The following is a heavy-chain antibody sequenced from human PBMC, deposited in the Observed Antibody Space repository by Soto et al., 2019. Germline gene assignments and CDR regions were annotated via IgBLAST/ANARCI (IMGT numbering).Heavy chain of an antibody. V-gene: IGHV5-51*01. D-gene: IGHD6-13*01. CDR3: ARSPRSSPYFDY. Sequence: RGDSLKISCQCSGYTFSNFWIGWVRQLPGKGLEWMGIIYPGDHETRYSPSFHGKVTISADKSINTAYLQWNSLEASDTAFYFCARSPRSSPYFDYWGQGALVTVSS. J-gene: IGHJ4*02. CDR1: GYTFSNFW. CDR2: IYPGDHET.